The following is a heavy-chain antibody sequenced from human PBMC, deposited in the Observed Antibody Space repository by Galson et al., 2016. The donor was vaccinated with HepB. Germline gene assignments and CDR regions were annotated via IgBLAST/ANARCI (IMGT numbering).Heavy chain of an antibody. D-gene: IGHD3-22*01. CDR1: GFTFGGYA. J-gene: IGHJ4*02. Sequence: AGSGFTFGGYAMNWFRQAPGKGLEWVAFIRSKTYGGTTKYAASVKGRFTISRHDSNSIAYLQMNSLKTEDTAVYYCTRSDYYDSSGPPGYWGQGTPVTVSS. V-gene: IGHV3-49*03. CDR3: TRSDYYDSSGPPGY. CDR2: IRSKTYGGTT.